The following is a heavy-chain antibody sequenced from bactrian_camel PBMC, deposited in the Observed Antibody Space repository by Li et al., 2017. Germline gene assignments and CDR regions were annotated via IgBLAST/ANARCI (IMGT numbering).Heavy chain of an antibody. V-gene: IGHV3S54*01. CDR3: AADRRFCERDGCCSGSDYHY. J-gene: IGHJ4*01. CDR1: GSSISRRC. D-gene: IGHD1*01. Sequence: VQLVESGGGSVQAGGSLRLSCAASGSSISRRCMGWFRQAPGKEREAVAAVDTSDGRTYYADSAKGRFIVSQDNGKNTLSLQMTALKPEDTAMYYCAADRRFCERDGCCSGSDYHYWGQGTQVTVS. CDR2: VDTSDGRT.